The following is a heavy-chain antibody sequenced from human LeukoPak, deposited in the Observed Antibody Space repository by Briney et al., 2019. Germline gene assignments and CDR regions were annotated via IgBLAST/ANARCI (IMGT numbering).Heavy chain of an antibody. V-gene: IGHV4-59*01. Sequence: SETLSLTCTVSGGSISSYYWSWIRQPPGKGLEWIGYIYYSGSTNYNPSLKSRVTISVDTFKNQFSLKLSSVTAADTAVYYCARVASGSRPDFDYWGQGTLVTVSS. J-gene: IGHJ4*02. D-gene: IGHD1-26*01. CDR1: GGSISSYY. CDR3: ARVASGSRPDFDY. CDR2: IYYSGST.